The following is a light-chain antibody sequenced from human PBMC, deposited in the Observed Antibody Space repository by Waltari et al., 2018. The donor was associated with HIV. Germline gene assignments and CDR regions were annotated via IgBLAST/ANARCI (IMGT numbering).Light chain of an antibody. CDR2: DNK. CDR3: GTWDNSLKTVV. CDR1: SSNIGNNF. Sequence: QSVLTQPPSVSAAPGQTVSISCSGFSSNIGNNFVSWYHKLPGKAPKLLIFDNKKRPSGIPDRVSSSKSGTSATLAITGLQTGDEGDYYCGTWDNSLKTVVFGGGTKVTVL. J-gene: IGLJ2*01. V-gene: IGLV1-51*01.